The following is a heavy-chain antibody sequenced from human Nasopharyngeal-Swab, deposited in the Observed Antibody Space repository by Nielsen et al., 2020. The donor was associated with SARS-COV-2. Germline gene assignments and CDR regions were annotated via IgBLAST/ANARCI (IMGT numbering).Heavy chain of an antibody. J-gene: IGHJ6*02. D-gene: IGHD6-13*01. CDR2: IYYSGST. Sequence: GSLRLSCTDSGGSISSYYWSWIRQPPGKGLERIGYIYYSGSTNYNPSLKSRVTISVDTSKNQFSLKLSSVTAADTAVYYCARDGRDYSSSWYYYYGMDVWGQGTTVTVSS. CDR3: ARDGRDYSSSWYYYYGMDV. CDR1: GGSISSYY. V-gene: IGHV4-59*01.